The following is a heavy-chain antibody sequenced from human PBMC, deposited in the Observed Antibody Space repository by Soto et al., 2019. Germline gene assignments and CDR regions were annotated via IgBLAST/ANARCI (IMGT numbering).Heavy chain of an antibody. CDR3: ARDLEYSGYDFDY. J-gene: IGHJ4*02. CDR1: GFTFSSYS. CDR2: ISSSSSYI. D-gene: IGHD5-12*01. V-gene: IGHV3-21*01. Sequence: GGSLRLSCAASGFTFSSYSMNWVRQAPGKGLEWVSSISSSSSYIYYADSVKGRFTISRDNAKNSLYLQMNSLRAEDTAVYYCARDLEYSGYDFDYWGQGTLVTVSS.